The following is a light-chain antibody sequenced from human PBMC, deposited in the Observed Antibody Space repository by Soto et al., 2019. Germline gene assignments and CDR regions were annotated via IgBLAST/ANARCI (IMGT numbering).Light chain of an antibody. J-gene: IGKJ1*01. CDR1: QSVSSN. CDR3: QQYGTSPRT. V-gene: IGKV3-20*01. CDR2: GTS. Sequence: EVVMTQSPVTLSVSLGQRATLSCRASQSVSSNLAWYQQKPGQAPRLLISGTSTRATGIPDRFSGSASGTDFTLTISRLEPEDFAVYYCQQYGTSPRTFGQGTKVDIK.